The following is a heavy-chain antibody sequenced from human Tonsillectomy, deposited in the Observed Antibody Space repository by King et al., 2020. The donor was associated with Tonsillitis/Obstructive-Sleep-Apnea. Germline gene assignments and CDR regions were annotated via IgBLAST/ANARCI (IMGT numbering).Heavy chain of an antibody. CDR3: AHGSDTDVALDY. J-gene: IGHJ4*02. Sequence: TLKESGPTLVKPTQTLTLTCTFSGFSLTTSGVSVGWIRQPPGKALEWLALIYWDDDKRYSPSLKSRLTITKDTSKNQVVLTMTNMNPADTATYYCAHGSDTDVALDYGGQGTLVTVSS. V-gene: IGHV2-5*02. D-gene: IGHD5-18*01. CDR1: GFSLTTSGVS. CDR2: IYWDDDK.